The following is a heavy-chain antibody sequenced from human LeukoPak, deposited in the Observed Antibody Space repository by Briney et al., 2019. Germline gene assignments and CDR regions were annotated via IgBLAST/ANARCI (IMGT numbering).Heavy chain of an antibody. Sequence: ASVKVSCKTSGYTFTMYGVSWVRQAPGRGLQWLGWISPRNGNTAYAQDLQGRVTMTTDTSTTTAYLELRSLRSDDTAIYYCARDLNYVTLGYNILADVGYYFDYWGQGSLATVSS. CDR3: ARDLNYVTLGYNILADVGYYFDY. CDR2: ISPRNGNT. D-gene: IGHD3-9*01. V-gene: IGHV1-18*01. CDR1: GYTFTMYG. J-gene: IGHJ4*02.